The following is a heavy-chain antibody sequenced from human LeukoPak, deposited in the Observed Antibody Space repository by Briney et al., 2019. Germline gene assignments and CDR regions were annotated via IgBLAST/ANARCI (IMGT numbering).Heavy chain of an antibody. J-gene: IGHJ4*02. V-gene: IGHV5-51*01. CDR1: GYSFTSYW. CDR3: ARFPDTANDGIDY. D-gene: IGHD1-1*01. Sequence: GESLKISCKGSGYSFTSYWIGWVRQMPGKGLEWMGIIYPGDSDTRYIPSFQGQVTISADKSISTAYLQWSSLKASDTAMYYCARFPDTANDGIDYWGQGTLVTVSS. CDR2: IYPGDSDT.